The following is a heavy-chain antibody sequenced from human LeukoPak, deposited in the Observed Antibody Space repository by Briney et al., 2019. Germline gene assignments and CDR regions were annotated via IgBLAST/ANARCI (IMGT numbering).Heavy chain of an antibody. CDR2: IEPDGSRI. J-gene: IGHJ4*02. D-gene: IGHD3-16*01. Sequence: GGSLRLSCAASGFTLSRYWMHWVRHVPGKGLVWVSRIEPDGSRITYADSLKGRFTMSRDNAKNTLYLQMNSLRAEDTAVYYCARDFAGGDDYWGQGTLVTVSS. CDR1: GFTLSRYW. CDR3: ARDFAGGDDY. V-gene: IGHV3-74*01.